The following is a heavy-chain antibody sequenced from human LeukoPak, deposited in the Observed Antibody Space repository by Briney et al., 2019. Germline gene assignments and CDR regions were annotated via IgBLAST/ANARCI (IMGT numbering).Heavy chain of an antibody. CDR1: GDSISSGNW. V-gene: IGHV4-4*02. CDR3: ARATYCTTECRPNN. D-gene: IGHD2-8*01. Sequence: PSETLSLTCAVSGDSISSGNWWSWVRRPPGMGLEWIGEIYHGGTTNYNPSLKSRVTISVDKSKNQFSLNLTSVTAADTAVSYCARATYCTTECRPNNWGQGTLVTVSS. CDR2: IYHGGTT. J-gene: IGHJ4*02.